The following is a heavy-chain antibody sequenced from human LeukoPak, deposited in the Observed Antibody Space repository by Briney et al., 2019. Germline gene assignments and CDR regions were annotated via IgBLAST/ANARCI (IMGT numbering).Heavy chain of an antibody. CDR3: ATASFYCSGGSCYGSDYFDY. CDR1: GYTLTELS. J-gene: IGHJ4*02. D-gene: IGHD2-15*01. V-gene: IGHV1-24*01. Sequence: GASVTVSCTVSGYTLTELSMHWVRQAPGKGLEWMGGFDPEDGETIYAQKSQGRVTMTEDTSTDTAYTELSSLRSEDTAVYYCATASFYCSGGSCYGSDYFDYWGQGTLVTVSS. CDR2: FDPEDGET.